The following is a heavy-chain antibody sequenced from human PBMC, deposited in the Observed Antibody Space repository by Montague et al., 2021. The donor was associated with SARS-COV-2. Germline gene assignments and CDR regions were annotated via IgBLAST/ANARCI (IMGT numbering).Heavy chain of an antibody. CDR3: ARGFSSSWYGARWFDP. V-gene: IGHV4-59*01. Sequence: SETLSLTCSVSGGSISSYYWSWIRQPPGKGLEWIGHIYHSGGTNYNPSLRSRSTISLDASKNRISLKLKSVTAADTALYYCARGFSSSWYGARWFDPWGQGTLVTVSS. D-gene: IGHD6-13*01. CDR2: IYHSGGT. J-gene: IGHJ5*02. CDR1: GGSISSYY.